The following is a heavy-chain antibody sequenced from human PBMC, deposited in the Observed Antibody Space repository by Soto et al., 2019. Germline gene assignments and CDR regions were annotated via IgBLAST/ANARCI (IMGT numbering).Heavy chain of an antibody. CDR1: GFTFSSYA. D-gene: IGHD6-13*01. CDR3: ARGRSSIYYYYYGMDV. Sequence: GGSLRLSCAASGFTFSSYAMHWVRQAPGKGLEWVAVISYDGSNKYYADSVKGRFTISRDNSKNTLYLQMNSLRAEDTAVYYCARGRSSIYYYYYGMDVWGQGTTVTVSS. V-gene: IGHV3-30-3*01. CDR2: ISYDGSNK. J-gene: IGHJ6*02.